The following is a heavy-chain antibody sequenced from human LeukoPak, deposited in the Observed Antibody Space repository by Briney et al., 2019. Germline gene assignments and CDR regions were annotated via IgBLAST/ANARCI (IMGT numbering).Heavy chain of an antibody. CDR3: ANHPFGGVIAYFDY. CDR2: IKQDGSEK. CDR1: GFTFSSHG. V-gene: IGHV3-7*01. J-gene: IGHJ4*02. D-gene: IGHD3-16*02. Sequence: GGSLRLSCAASGFTFSSHGMHWVRQAPGKGLEWVANIKQDGSEKYYVDSVKGRFTISRDNAKNSLYLQMNSLRAEDTAVYYCANHPFGGVIAYFDYWGQGTLVTVSS.